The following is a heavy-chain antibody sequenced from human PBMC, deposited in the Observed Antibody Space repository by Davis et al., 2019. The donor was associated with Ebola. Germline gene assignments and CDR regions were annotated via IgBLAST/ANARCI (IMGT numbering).Heavy chain of an antibody. J-gene: IGHJ5*02. CDR1: GGSISSSNW. CDR3: ARGGYDFWSGYPDHFDP. CDR2: IYHSGST. D-gene: IGHD3-3*01. Sequence: SETLSLTCAVSGGSISSSNWWSWVRQPPGKGLEWIGEIYHSGSTNYNPSLKSRVTISVDTSKNQFSLKLSSVTAADTAVYYCARGGYDFWSGYPDHFDPWGQGTLVTVSS. V-gene: IGHV4-4*02.